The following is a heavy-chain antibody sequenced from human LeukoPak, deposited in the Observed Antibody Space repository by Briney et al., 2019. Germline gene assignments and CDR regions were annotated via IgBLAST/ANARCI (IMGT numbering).Heavy chain of an antibody. D-gene: IGHD6-13*01. CDR2: INPNSGDT. J-gene: IGHJ1*01. CDR1: GYTFSDYF. V-gene: IGHV1-2*02. Sequence: ASVKVSCKASGYTFSDYFMHWVRQAPGQGLEWMGRINPNSGDTMYAQKFRGRVTMTRDTSISTAYMELSRLRSDDTAVYYCARGYPLSTTAAGTYLQHWGQGTLVTVSS. CDR3: ARGYPLSTTAAGTYLQH.